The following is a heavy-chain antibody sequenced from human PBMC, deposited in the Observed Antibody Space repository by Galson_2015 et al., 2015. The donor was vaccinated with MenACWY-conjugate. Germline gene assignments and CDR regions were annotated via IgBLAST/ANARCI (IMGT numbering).Heavy chain of an antibody. J-gene: IGHJ3*02. CDR1: GDSVSRNGAA. CDR2: TYYRSEWHY. D-gene: IGHD1-26*01. Sequence: CAISGDSVSRNGAAWSWIRQSPSRGLEWLGRTYYRSEWHYDYAVSVKSRIIIRPDTSKNQISLQLNSVTPEDMAVYFCASGGNYWFAFDIWGKGTMVSVSS. CDR3: ASGGNYWFAFDI. V-gene: IGHV6-1*01.